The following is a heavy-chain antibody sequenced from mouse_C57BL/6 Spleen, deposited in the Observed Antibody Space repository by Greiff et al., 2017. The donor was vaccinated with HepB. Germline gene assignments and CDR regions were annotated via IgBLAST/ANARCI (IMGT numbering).Heavy chain of an antibody. J-gene: IGHJ2*01. D-gene: IGHD6-1*01. Sequence: QVHVKQSGPELVKPGASVKISCKASGYAFSSSWMNWVKQRPGKGLEWIGRIYPGDGDTNYNGKFKGKATLTADKSSSTAYMQLSSLTSEDSAVYFCARSGAALYFDYWGQGTTLTVSS. CDR1: GYAFSSSW. CDR2: IYPGDGDT. CDR3: ARSGAALYFDY. V-gene: IGHV1-82*01.